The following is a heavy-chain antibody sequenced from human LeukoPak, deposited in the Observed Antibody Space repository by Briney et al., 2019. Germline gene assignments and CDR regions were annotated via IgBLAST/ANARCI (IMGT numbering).Heavy chain of an antibody. J-gene: IGHJ5*02. V-gene: IGHV4-30-2*01. D-gene: IGHD6-6*01. CDR3: ARDPPYSTSGPRWFDP. CDR1: GGSISSGGYY. CDR2: IYHSGST. Sequence: ASETLSLTCTVSGGSISSGGYYWSWIRQPPGKGLEWIGYIYHSGSTYYNPSLKSRVTISVDRSKNQFSLKLSSVTAADTAVYYCARDPPYSTSGPRWFDPWGQGTLVTVSS.